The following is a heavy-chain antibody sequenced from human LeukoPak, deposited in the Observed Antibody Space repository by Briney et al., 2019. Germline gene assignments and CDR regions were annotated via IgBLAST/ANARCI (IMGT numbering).Heavy chain of an antibody. D-gene: IGHD2-15*01. J-gene: IGHJ3*02. V-gene: IGHV3-30*03. CDR2: ISYDGSNK. Sequence: GRSLRLSCAASGFTFSSYGMHWVRQAPGKGLEWVAVISYDGSNKYYADSVKGRFTISRDNSKNTLYLQMNSLRAEDTAVYYCALYCSGGSCYSMGGAFDIWGQGTVVTVSS. CDR3: ALYCSGGSCYSMGGAFDI. CDR1: GFTFSSYG.